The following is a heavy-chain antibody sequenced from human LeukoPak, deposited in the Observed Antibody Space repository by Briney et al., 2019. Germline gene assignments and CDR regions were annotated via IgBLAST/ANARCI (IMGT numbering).Heavy chain of an antibody. J-gene: IGHJ4*02. Sequence: GVSLRLSCAASALTFSSISMIRQPPATGQGRVWVSSINGSGSGKSSAVPVKGRFTISRDNYKNSLYLHMNTSRAADTSVYYCAKSPYGWWSYAIAGDYWGQGTLVTVSS. CDR1: ALTFSSIS. V-gene: IGHV3-23*01. D-gene: IGHD3-10*01. CDR3: AKSPYGWWSYAIAGDY. CDR2: INGSGSGK.